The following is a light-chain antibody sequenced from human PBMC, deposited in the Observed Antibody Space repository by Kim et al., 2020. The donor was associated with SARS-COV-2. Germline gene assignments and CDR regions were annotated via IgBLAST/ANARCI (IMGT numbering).Light chain of an antibody. CDR2: QVS. Sequence: QPASISCRSSQSLVNRDGNTCLNWLQQRPGQSPRRLIYQVSKRDSGVPDRFSGSGSGTNFTLKISGVEAEDVGVYYCLQGTHWPKTFGQGTKLEI. CDR3: LQGTHWPKT. J-gene: IGKJ2*01. V-gene: IGKV2-30*01. CDR1: QSLVNRDGNTC.